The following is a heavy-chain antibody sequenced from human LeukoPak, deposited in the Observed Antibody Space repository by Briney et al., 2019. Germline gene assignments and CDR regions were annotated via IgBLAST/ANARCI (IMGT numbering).Heavy chain of an antibody. CDR1: GGSIISGGYY. D-gene: IGHD6-13*01. J-gene: IGHJ6*02. Sequence: SQTLSLTCTVSGGSIISGGYYWSWIRQHPGKGLEWIGYIYYSGSTYYNPSLKSQVTISVDTSKNQFSLKLSSVTAAATAVYYCARDAGLAAAGYYYYYGMDVWGQGTTVTVSS. CDR3: ARDAGLAAAGYYYYYGMDV. CDR2: IYYSGST. V-gene: IGHV4-31*01.